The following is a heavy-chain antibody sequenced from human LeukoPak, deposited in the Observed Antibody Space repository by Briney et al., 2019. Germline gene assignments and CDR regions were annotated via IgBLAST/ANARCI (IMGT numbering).Heavy chain of an antibody. CDR2: ISYDGSNK. Sequence: GGSLRLSCAASGFTFSSYAMHWVRQAPGKGLEWVAVISYDGSNKYYADSVKGRFTISRDNSKNTLYLQMNSLRAEDTAVYYCAKDLNDYGDYSGAFDIWGQGTMVTVSS. V-gene: IGHV3-30*04. CDR1: GFTFSSYA. D-gene: IGHD4-17*01. CDR3: AKDLNDYGDYSGAFDI. J-gene: IGHJ3*02.